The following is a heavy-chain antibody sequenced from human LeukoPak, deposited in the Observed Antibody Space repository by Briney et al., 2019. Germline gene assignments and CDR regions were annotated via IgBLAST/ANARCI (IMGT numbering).Heavy chain of an antibody. V-gene: IGHV3-7*01. CDR2: IKQDGSEK. D-gene: IGHD1-20*01. J-gene: IGHJ4*02. CDR3: ARGHRIITGNSYYFDY. CDR1: GFTFSSYW. Sequence: PGGSLRLSCAASGFTFSSYWVSWVRQAPGKGLEWVANIKQDGSEKYYVDSVKGRFTISRDNAKNSLYLQMNSLRAEDTAVYYCARGHRIITGNSYYFDYWGQGTLVTVSS.